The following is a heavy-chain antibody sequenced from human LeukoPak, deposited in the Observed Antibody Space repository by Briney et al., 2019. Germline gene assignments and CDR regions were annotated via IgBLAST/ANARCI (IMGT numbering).Heavy chain of an antibody. CDR1: GFTVSSNY. D-gene: IGHD3-9*01. Sequence: GGSLRLSCAASGFTVSSNYMSWVRQAPGKGLEWVSVIYSGGSTYYADSVKGRFTISGDNSKNTLYLQMNSLRAEDTAVYYCARMEYYDILTGYLGAFDYWGQGTLVTVSS. CDR2: IYSGGST. V-gene: IGHV3-53*01. CDR3: ARMEYYDILTGYLGAFDY. J-gene: IGHJ4*02.